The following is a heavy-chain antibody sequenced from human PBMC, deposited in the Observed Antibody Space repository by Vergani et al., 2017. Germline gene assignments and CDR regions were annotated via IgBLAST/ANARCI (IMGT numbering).Heavy chain of an antibody. V-gene: IGHV3-21*01. CDR3: AGSCSRTSCLLLNGMYV. J-gene: IGHJ6*02. CDR2: ISISSSYK. D-gene: IGHD2-2*01. Sequence: EVQLVESGGGLVKPGGSLRLSCAASGFTFSSYSMNWVRQAPGNGLEGVSSISISSSYKYYADSVKDLFTMSGDNAKNSLYLQMNSLRAEDTAVYYCAGSCSRTSCLLLNGMYVWGQGTTVTVSS. CDR1: GFTFSSYS.